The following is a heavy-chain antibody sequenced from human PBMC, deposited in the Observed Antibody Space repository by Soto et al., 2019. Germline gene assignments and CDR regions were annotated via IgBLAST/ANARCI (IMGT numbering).Heavy chain of an antibody. J-gene: IGHJ6*03. D-gene: IGHD3-10*01. Sequence: GGSLRLSCVASGLTLSTYGIHWVRQAPGKGLEWVAAISFDGSKRYFADSVKGRFTISRDNSKNTVYLQMNSLRAEDTAVYYCARTMVRGVMTLQHYYYMDVWGKGTTVTVSS. CDR2: ISFDGSKR. V-gene: IGHV3-30*03. CDR3: ARTMVRGVMTLQHYYYMDV. CDR1: GLTLSTYG.